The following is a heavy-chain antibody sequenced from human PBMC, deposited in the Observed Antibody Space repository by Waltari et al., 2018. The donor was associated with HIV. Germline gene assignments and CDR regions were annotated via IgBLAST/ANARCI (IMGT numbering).Heavy chain of an antibody. Sequence: EVQLVESGGVLVQPGESLRLSCAASGFTFNSYWMHWVRQAPGKGLVWVSRINNDGSSADYRDSVRGRFTISRDNAKNTLYLQMNSLRAEDTAVYYCARARCSGGSCYSNFDYWGQGTLVTVSS. D-gene: IGHD2-15*01. V-gene: IGHV3-74*01. J-gene: IGHJ4*02. CDR2: INNDGSSA. CDR1: GFTFNSYW. CDR3: ARARCSGGSCYSNFDY.